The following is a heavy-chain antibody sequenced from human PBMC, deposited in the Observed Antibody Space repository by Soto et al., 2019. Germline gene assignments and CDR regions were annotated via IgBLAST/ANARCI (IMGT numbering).Heavy chain of an antibody. CDR2: ISYSGSA. D-gene: IGHD5-18*01. J-gene: IGHJ3*02. V-gene: IGHV4-30-4*01. CDR1: GGSISSGNYY. CDR3: ARGIHLCYQCSFDI. Sequence: SETLSLTCTVSGGSISSGNYYWSWFRRPPGTGLEWIGFISYSGSAYYNPSLKSRVTISVDTSKNQFSLNLSFVTAADTAVYYWARGIHLCYQCSFDIWGQGTMVS.